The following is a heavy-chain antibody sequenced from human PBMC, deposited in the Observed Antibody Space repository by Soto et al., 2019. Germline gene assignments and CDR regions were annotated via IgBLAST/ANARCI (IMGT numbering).Heavy chain of an antibody. J-gene: IGHJ5*02. CDR3: ARDGTTFGP. Sequence: PGGSLRLSCAASGFTFSDHYMDWVRQAPGKGLEWVGRTRNKANSYTTEYAASVKGRFTISRDDSKNSLYLQMNSLKTGDTAVYYCARDGTTFGPWGQGTLVTVSS. V-gene: IGHV3-72*01. D-gene: IGHD1-1*01. CDR1: GFTFSDHY. CDR2: TRNKANSYTT.